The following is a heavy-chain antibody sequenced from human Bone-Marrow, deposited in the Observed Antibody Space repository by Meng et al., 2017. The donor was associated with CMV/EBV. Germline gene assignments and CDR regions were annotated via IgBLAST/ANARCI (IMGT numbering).Heavy chain of an antibody. CDR2: IRYDGSNK. CDR3: AKEGASSSSRGYYYYGMDV. D-gene: IGHD6-6*01. V-gene: IGHV3-30*02. CDR1: GFTFSSYG. Sequence: GESLKISCAASGFTFSSYGMHWVRQAPGKGVAWVAFIRYDGSNKYYADSVKGRFTISRDNSKNTLYLQMNSLRAEDTAVYYCAKEGASSSSRGYYYYGMDVWGQGTTVTVSS. J-gene: IGHJ6*02.